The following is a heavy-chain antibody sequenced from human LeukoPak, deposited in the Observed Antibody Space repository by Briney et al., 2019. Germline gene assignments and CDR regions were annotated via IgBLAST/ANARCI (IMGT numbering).Heavy chain of an antibody. CDR3: ARYGLGAHAFDI. CDR2: IYSGGST. Sequence: GGSLRLTCAASGFTVSSNYMNWVRQAPGKGLEWVSVIYSGGSTYYADSVKGRFTISRDNSKNTLYLQMNSLRAEDTAVYYCARYGLGAHAFDIWGQGTMVTVSS. J-gene: IGHJ3*02. CDR1: GFTVSSNY. V-gene: IGHV3-66*01. D-gene: IGHD3/OR15-3a*01.